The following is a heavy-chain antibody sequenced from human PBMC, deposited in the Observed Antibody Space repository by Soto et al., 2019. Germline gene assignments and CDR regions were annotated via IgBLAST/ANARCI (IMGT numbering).Heavy chain of an antibody. CDR1: GFTFTSYA. D-gene: IGHD3-10*01. CDR2: MSGSSGTP. V-gene: IGHV3-23*01. Sequence: EVQLLESGGGSVQPGGSLRLSCVASGFTFTSYAMNWVRQAPGKGLEWVADMSGSSGTPGYADSVKGRFTISRDESKNTLLLQMNSLRAEDTAVYYCAKTFYNSAADAFDVWGQGTMVTVS. J-gene: IGHJ3*01. CDR3: AKTFYNSAADAFDV.